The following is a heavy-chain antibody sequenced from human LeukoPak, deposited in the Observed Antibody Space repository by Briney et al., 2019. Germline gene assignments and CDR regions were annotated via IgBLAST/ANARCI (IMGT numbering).Heavy chain of an antibody. D-gene: IGHD1-26*01. CDR1: GYTFTGYY. V-gene: IGHV1-2*06. CDR3: ARDVSSTPNWEFDY. CDR2: INANSGGT. J-gene: IGHJ4*02. Sequence: ASVKVSCKASGYTFTGYYIHWVRQAPGQGLEWMGRINANSGGTEYEQKFQGRVTMTRDTSISTAYVEVNWLISDDTAISYCARDVSSTPNWEFDYWGQGTLVTVSS.